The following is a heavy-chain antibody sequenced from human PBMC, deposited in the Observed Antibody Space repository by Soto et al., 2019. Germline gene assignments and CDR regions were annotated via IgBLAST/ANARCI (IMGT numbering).Heavy chain of an antibody. CDR1: GYTFTSYY. Sequence: ASVKVSCKASGYTFTSYYMHWVRQAPGQGLEWMGIINPSGGSTSYAQKFQGRVTMTRDTSTSTVYMELSSLRSEDTAVYYCATAELFGADGYNGAFDIWGQGTMVTVSS. V-gene: IGHV1-46*01. CDR2: INPSGGST. CDR3: ATAELFGADGYNGAFDI. J-gene: IGHJ3*02. D-gene: IGHD5-12*01.